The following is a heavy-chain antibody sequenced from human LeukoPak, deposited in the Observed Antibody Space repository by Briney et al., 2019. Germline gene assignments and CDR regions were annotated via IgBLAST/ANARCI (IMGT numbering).Heavy chain of an antibody. CDR1: GFTFSSYA. Sequence: GGSLRLSCAASGFTFSSYAMHWVRQAPGKGLEWVAVISYDGSNKYYADSVKGRFTISRDNSKNTLYLQMNSLRAEDTAVYYCARGSHYYDSSCYYISGYWGQGTLVTVSS. J-gene: IGHJ4*02. CDR3: ARGSHYYDSSCYYISGY. V-gene: IGHV3-30-3*01. CDR2: ISYDGSNK. D-gene: IGHD3-22*01.